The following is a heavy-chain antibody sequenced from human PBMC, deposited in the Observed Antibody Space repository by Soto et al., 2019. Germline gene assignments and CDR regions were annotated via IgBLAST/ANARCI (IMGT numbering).Heavy chain of an antibody. CDR2: IYYSGST. Sequence: PSETLSLTCTVSGGSISSSSYYWGWIRQPPGKGLEWIGSIYYSGSTYYNPSLKSRVTISVDTSKNQFSLKLSSVTAADTAVYYCARAGLNYYDSSGYPGYYFDYWGQGTLVTISS. D-gene: IGHD3-22*01. CDR1: GGSISSSSYY. CDR3: ARAGLNYYDSSGYPGYYFDY. V-gene: IGHV4-39*07. J-gene: IGHJ4*02.